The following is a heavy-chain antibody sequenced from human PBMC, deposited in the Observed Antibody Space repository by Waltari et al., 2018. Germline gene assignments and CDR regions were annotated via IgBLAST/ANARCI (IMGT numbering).Heavy chain of an antibody. CDR2: INPNRGDP. D-gene: IGHD3-16*01. CDR3: ARCRVRGWFDP. Sequence: QVQLQQWGAGLLKPSETLSLTCAVYGGSFHGYHWSWVRQAPGKGRGWVGEINPNRGDPTLNRSLRGRVSMSVATSNLQFYMKLSSVTAADTAVYYCARCRVRGWFDPWGQGTLVTVSS. J-gene: IGHJ5*02. CDR1: GGSFHGYH. V-gene: IGHV4-34*01.